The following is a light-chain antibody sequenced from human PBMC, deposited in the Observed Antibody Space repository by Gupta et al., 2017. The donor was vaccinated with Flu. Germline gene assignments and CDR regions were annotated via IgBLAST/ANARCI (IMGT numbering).Light chain of an antibody. CDR2: MGS. CDR3: MQALQTPYT. CDR1: QRLLLSDGYDY. Sequence: IVMTQSPLSLPVTPGEPASISCKSSQRLLLSDGYDYLAWFLQKPGQSPHLLIHMGSSRASGVPDRFSGSGSGTNFTLKLSRVEAEDVGVYYCMQALQTPYTFGQGTKLDIK. V-gene: IGKV2-28*01. J-gene: IGKJ2*01.